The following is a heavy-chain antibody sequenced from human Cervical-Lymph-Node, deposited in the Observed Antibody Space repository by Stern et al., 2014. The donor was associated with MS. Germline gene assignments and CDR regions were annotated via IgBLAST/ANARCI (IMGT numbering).Heavy chain of an antibody. D-gene: IGHD6-19*01. CDR1: GLSVSSNY. Sequence: EVQLVESGGGLVQPGGSLTISCAASGLSVSSNYMTWVRQAPGRGLEWVARFYNKNQQHFADAVRGRFPISRDISKNTVFLEMGSLRVEDTAVYFCTREMAGRRLDPWGRGTLVTVSS. V-gene: IGHV3-66*01. CDR2: FYNKNQQ. CDR3: TREMAGRRLDP. J-gene: IGHJ5*02.